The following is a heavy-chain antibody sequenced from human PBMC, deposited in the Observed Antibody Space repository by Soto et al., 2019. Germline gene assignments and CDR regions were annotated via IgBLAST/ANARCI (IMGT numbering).Heavy chain of an antibody. CDR2: IFYSGST. V-gene: IGHV4-61*08. CDR3: AGHYYEISGYYVPPSHLAY. D-gene: IGHD3-22*01. CDR1: GGSISSGDYY. J-gene: IGHJ1*01. Sequence: SDTLSLTCTVSGGSISSGDYYWSWVRQPPGKGLEWIAYIFYSGSTNYNPSLKSRVTISVDTSKNQFSLKLNSVTAADTAVYFCAGHYYEISGYYVPPSHLAYWGQGTPVTVPS.